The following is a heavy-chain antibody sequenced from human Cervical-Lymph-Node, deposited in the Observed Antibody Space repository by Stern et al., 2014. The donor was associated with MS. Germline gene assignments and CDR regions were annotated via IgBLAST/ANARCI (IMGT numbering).Heavy chain of an antibody. Sequence: VQLVQSGAEVKKPGASVKVSCKASGYTFTSYGISWVRQAPGQGLEWMGWISTYNGNTTAAQKLQVRVTMTKDTSSSTAYMELRSLRSDDTAVYYCARGLLGSENAFDIWGQGTMVTVSS. V-gene: IGHV1-18*01. CDR2: ISTYNGNT. D-gene: IGHD2-15*01. CDR3: ARGLLGSENAFDI. CDR1: GYTFTSYG. J-gene: IGHJ3*02.